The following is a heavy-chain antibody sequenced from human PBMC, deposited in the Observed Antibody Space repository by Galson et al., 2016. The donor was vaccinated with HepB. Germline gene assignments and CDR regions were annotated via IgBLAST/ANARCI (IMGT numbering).Heavy chain of an antibody. V-gene: IGHV3-23*01. CDR2: ISDSGGNT. Sequence: SLRLSCAASGFSFYSFAMGWVRQAPGKGLEWVSGISDSGGNTWDADSVKGRFIISRDNSKNTLYLQLNRLRSEDTAVYYCAKVPLGERKVTFGAVRRKKGITCFDHWGQGTLVTVSS. J-gene: IGHJ4*02. D-gene: IGHD3-16*01. CDR3: AKVPLGERKVTFGAVRRKKGITCFDH. CDR1: GFSFYSFA.